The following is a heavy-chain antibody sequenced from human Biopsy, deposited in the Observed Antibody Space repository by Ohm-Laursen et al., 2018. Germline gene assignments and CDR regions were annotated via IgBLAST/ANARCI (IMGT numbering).Heavy chain of an antibody. CDR2: IVPMFGMA. J-gene: IGHJ5*02. CDR1: GDTFSSYE. V-gene: IGHV1-69*01. D-gene: IGHD1-14*01. CDR3: ARERGPHAGSFDR. Sequence: GSSVKVSCKPAGDTFSSYEINWFRQAPGEGLEWMGGIVPMFGMANYAQKFQGRVTMTADESTTTAYMEVIRLTWEDTAVYYCARERGPHAGSFDRWGQGTLVTVS.